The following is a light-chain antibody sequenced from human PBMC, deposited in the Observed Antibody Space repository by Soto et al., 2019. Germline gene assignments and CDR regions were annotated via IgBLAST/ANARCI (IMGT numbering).Light chain of an antibody. CDR2: DAS. V-gene: IGKV3-15*01. Sequence: EIGMTQTPATLSMSPGERATLSCMASQTIDNTLAWYQRKPGQAPRLLIYDASTRATGVPARFSGSVSGTDFTLSISSLQSEDFAVYYCQHYNYWPYTIAQGTKVDIK. CDR1: QTIDNT. J-gene: IGKJ2*01. CDR3: QHYNYWPYT.